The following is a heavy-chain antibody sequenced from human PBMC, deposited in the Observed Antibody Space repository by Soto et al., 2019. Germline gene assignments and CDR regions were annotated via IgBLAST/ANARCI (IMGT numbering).Heavy chain of an antibody. J-gene: IGHJ6*01. CDR2: INPNSGGT. D-gene: IGHD6-13*01. V-gene: IGHV1-2*04. CDR1: GYTFTGYY. Sequence: ASVKVSCKVSGYTFTGYYMHWVRQAPGQGLEWMGWINPNSGGTNYAQKFQGWVTMTRDTSISTAYMELSRLRSDDTAVYYCARDIGIAAAGFPPYYYGMDVWGQGTTVTISS. CDR3: ARDIGIAAAGFPPYYYGMDV.